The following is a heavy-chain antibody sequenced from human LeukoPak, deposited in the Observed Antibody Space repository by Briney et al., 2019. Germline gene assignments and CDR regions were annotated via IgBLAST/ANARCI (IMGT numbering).Heavy chain of an antibody. Sequence: PGGSLRLSCAASGFTFSYYYMSWIRQAAGKGLEWVSYISSSSSYTNYADSVKGRFTISRDNAKNSLYLQMNSLRAEDTAVYYCARELYGSGSYSYYYYGMDVWGQGTTVTVSS. D-gene: IGHD3-10*01. J-gene: IGHJ6*02. V-gene: IGHV3-11*05. CDR1: GFTFSYYY. CDR3: ARELYGSGSYSYYYYGMDV. CDR2: ISSSSSYT.